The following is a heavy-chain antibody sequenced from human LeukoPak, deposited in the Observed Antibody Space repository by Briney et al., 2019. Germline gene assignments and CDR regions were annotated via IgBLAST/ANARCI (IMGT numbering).Heavy chain of an antibody. CDR3: ATYSSSWPDNDAFDI. D-gene: IGHD6-13*01. Sequence: GGSLRLSCAGSGFSLSSYWMHWVRHAPGKGLVWVSRIKSDGSSTTYADFVKGRFTISRDNAKNTLYLQMNSLRAEDTAVYYCATYSSSWPDNDAFDIWGQGTKVTVSS. CDR1: GFSLSSYW. J-gene: IGHJ3*02. CDR2: IKSDGSST. V-gene: IGHV3-74*03.